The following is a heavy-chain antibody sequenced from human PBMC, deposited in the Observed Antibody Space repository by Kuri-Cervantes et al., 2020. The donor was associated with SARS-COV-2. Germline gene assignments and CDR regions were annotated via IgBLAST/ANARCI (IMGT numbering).Heavy chain of an antibody. CDR2: IYYSGST. Sequence: SETLSLTCTVSGGSISSYYWSWIRQPPGKGLEWIGYIYYSGSTNYNPSLKSRVTISVDTSKNQFSLKLSSVTAADTAVYYCARHGFRGIVRATSYFDYWGQGTLVTVSS. J-gene: IGHJ4*02. CDR3: ARHGFRGIVRATSYFDY. D-gene: IGHD1-26*01. CDR1: GGSISSYY. V-gene: IGHV4-59*08.